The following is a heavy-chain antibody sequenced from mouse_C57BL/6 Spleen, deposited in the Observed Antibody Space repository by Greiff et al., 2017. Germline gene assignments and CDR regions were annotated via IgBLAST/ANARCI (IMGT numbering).Heavy chain of an antibody. CDR3: ARRGDYDYDGAYYAMDY. V-gene: IGHV5-6*01. CDR1: GFTFSSYG. Sequence: DVQLQESGGDLVKPGGSLKLSCAASGFTFSSYGMSWVRQTPDKRLEWVATISSGGSYTYYPDSVKGRFTISRDNAKNTLYLQMSSLKSEDTAMYYCARRGDYDYDGAYYAMDYWGQGTSVTVSS. J-gene: IGHJ4*01. CDR2: ISSGGSYT. D-gene: IGHD2-4*01.